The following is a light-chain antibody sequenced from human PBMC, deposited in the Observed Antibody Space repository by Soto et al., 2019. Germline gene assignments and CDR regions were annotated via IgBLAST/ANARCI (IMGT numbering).Light chain of an antibody. CDR1: QSVSSSY. J-gene: IGKJ2*01. Sequence: EIVLTQSPGTLSLSPGERATLSCMASQSVSSSYLAWYQQKPGQAPRLLIHGASTRATAIPDRFSGSGSGTDFTLTISRLEPEDSAVYYCQQYGSSPMYTFGQGTKLEIK. CDR3: QQYGSSPMYT. CDR2: GAS. V-gene: IGKV3-20*01.